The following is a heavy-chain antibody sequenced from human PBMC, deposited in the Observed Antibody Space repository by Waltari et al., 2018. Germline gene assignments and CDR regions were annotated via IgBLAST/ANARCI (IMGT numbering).Heavy chain of an antibody. J-gene: IGHJ4*02. V-gene: IGHV1-2*02. D-gene: IGHD6-13*01. Sequence: QVQLVQSGAEVKKPGASVKVSCKASGYTFTGYYMHWVRQAPGQGLQWMGWINPNSGGTNYAQKFQGRVSRTRDTSSSTAYMERGRLRSDDTAVYYCARDAIIAAANTIDYWGQGTLVTVSS. CDR2: INPNSGGT. CDR3: ARDAIIAAANTIDY. CDR1: GYTFTGYY.